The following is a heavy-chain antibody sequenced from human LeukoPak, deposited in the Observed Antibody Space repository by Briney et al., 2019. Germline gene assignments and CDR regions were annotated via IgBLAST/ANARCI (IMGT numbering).Heavy chain of an antibody. CDR3: ARVTYWTTTSCHPLGWFDP. D-gene: IGHD2-15*01. CDR1: GGTFSGYY. J-gene: IGHJ5*02. CDR2: INHSGSF. V-gene: IGHV4-34*01. Sequence: SETLSLTCAVSGGTFSGYYWSWIRQAPGKGLEWIGEINHSGSFNYNPSLKSRLLRLGDTSKNQFSLKLSSVTAADTAVYYCARVTYWTTTSCHPLGWFDPWGQGTLVTVCS.